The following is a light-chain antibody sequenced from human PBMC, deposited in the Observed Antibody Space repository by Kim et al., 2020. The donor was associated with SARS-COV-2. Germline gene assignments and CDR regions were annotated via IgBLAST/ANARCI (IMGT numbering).Light chain of an antibody. Sequence: QSALTQPASVSGSPGQSITISCTGTSSDVGGYNYVSWYQQHPGKAPKLMIYDVSNRPSGVSNRFSGSKSGNTASPTISGLQAEDEAVYYCSSFTSSTTLALGSGTKVTVL. V-gene: IGLV2-14*03. CDR2: DVS. CDR1: SSDVGGYNY. J-gene: IGLJ1*01. CDR3: SSFTSSTTLA.